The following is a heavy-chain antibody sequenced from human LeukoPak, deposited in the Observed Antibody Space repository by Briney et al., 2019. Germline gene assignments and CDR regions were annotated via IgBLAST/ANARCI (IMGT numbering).Heavy chain of an antibody. CDR2: INPKSGGA. V-gene: IGHV1-2*02. J-gene: IGHJ3*02. CDR1: GYTFTGYY. Sequence: GASVKVSCKASGYTFTGYYIHWVRQAPGQGLEWMGWINPKSGGAISAQRFQGRVTMTRDTSINTVYMQLSRLQFDDTAVYYCARGPVGIAAAYPTFEIWGQGTLVTVSS. CDR3: ARGPVGIAAAYPTFEI. D-gene: IGHD6-13*01.